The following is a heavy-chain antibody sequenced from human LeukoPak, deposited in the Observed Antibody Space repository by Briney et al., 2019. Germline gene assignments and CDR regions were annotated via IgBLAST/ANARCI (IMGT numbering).Heavy chain of an antibody. V-gene: IGHV3-23*01. CDR1: GFPFTTYV. Sequence: GGSLRLSCAASGFPFTTYVMSWVRQAPGKGLEWVSAISVCGDNTYYADSVKGRFAISRDNSEYTLYLRMNSLRAEDTALYYCAKGGWLDYLGQGTLVTVSS. CDR2: ISVCGDNT. J-gene: IGHJ4*02. D-gene: IGHD6-19*01. CDR3: AKGGWLDY.